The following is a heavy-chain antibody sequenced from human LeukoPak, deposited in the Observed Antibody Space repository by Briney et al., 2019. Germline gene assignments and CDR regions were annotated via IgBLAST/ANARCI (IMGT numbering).Heavy chain of an antibody. D-gene: IGHD3-9*01. Sequence: GGTLRLSCAASGFTFSSYWMHWVRQAPGKGLVWVSRINSDGSSTTYADSVKGRFTISRDNAKNTLYLQMNSLRAEDTAVYYCAKVAHILTPFDYWGQGTLVTVSS. V-gene: IGHV3-74*01. CDR1: GFTFSSYW. J-gene: IGHJ4*02. CDR2: INSDGSST. CDR3: AKVAHILTPFDY.